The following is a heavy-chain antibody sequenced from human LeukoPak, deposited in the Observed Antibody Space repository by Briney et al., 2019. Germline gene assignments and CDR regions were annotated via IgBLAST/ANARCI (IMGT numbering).Heavy chain of an antibody. J-gene: IGHJ4*02. CDR2: MYYSGNT. CDR1: GGSISSRSYY. CDR3: ARLDFPTPDY. V-gene: IGHV4-39*01. Sequence: SETLSLTCTVSGGSISSRSYYWGWIRQPPGKGLEWIGSMYYSGNTYYNPSLKSRVTISVDTSKNQFSLKLSSVTATDTAVYYCARLDFPTPDYWGQGTLVTVSS. D-gene: IGHD2-15*01.